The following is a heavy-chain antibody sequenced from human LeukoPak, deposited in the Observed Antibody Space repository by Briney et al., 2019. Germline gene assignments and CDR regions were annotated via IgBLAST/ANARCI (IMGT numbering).Heavy chain of an antibody. CDR3: AREYSSSSGRSFDY. D-gene: IGHD6-6*01. V-gene: IGHV3-23*01. CDR1: GFTFSTYT. J-gene: IGHJ4*02. Sequence: GGSLRLSCAASGFTFSTYTMYWVRHPPGKRLEWVSIIGSSGGGIHYADSVKGRFTISRDNSKNALYLQMNSLRAEDTAVYYCAREYSSSSGRSFDYWGQGTLVTVSS. CDR2: IGSSGGGI.